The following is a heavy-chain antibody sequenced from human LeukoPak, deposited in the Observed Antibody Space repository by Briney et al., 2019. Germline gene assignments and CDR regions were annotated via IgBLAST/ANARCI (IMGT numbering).Heavy chain of an antibody. D-gene: IGHD6-19*01. J-gene: IGHJ4*02. CDR1: GFTFSNYW. Sequence: GGSLRLSCAASGFTFSNYWMHWVRQVPGKGLVWVSRIKGDGSRTVYADSVKGRFTISRDNAKNTLSLQMNSLRAEDTAVYYCARSDYFHNWGQGTLVTVSS. CDR3: ARSDYFHN. V-gene: IGHV3-74*01. CDR2: IKGDGSRT.